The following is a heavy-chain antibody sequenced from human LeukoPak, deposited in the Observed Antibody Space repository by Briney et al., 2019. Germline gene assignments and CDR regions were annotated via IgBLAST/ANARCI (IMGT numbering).Heavy chain of an antibody. J-gene: IGHJ3*02. D-gene: IGHD6-13*01. V-gene: IGHV3-21*01. Sequence: PGGSLRLSCAASGFTFSSYNMNWVRQAPGKGLEWVSSISSSSSYIYYADSVKGRFTISRDNAKNSLYLQMNSLRAEDTAVYYCARDGSRAAANAFDIWGQGTMVTVSS. CDR1: GFTFSSYN. CDR3: ARDGSRAAANAFDI. CDR2: ISSSSSYI.